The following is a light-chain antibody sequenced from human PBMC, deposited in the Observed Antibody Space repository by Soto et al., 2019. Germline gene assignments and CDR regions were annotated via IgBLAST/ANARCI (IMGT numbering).Light chain of an antibody. CDR3: QQTYNLPRT. V-gene: IGKV1-5*01. Sequence: IQLTQSPSALSASVGDRVAIPCRASQSISSWLAWYQQKPGKAPKLLIYDASSLESGVPARFRGSRSGTEFTLTINKMQREDFSTYYCQQTYNLPRTFGQGTKVDIK. CDR2: DAS. CDR1: QSISSW. J-gene: IGKJ1*01.